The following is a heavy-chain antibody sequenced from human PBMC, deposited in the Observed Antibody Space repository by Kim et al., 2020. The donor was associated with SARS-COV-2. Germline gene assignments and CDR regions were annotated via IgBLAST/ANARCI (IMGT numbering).Heavy chain of an antibody. V-gene: IGHV4-34*01. D-gene: IGHD2-2*01. Sequence: SETLSLTCAVYGGSFSGYYWSWIRQPPGKGLEWVGEINHSGSTNYNPSLKSRVTISVDTSKNQFSLKLSSVTAADTAVYYCARGGGRYCSSTSCYSASPSWFDAWGQGTLVTVSS. CDR1: GGSFSGYY. J-gene: IGHJ5*02. CDR2: INHSGST. CDR3: ARGGGRYCSSTSCYSASPSWFDA.